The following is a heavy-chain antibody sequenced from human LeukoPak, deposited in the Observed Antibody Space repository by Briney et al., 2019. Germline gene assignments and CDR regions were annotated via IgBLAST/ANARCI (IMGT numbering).Heavy chain of an antibody. V-gene: IGHV3-48*01. J-gene: IGHJ4*02. D-gene: IGHD2-2*01. CDR3: ARRKDWCTSSSCHFDS. Sequence: PGGSLRLSCAASGFTFSSYNMNWVRQAPGKGLEWVSYITSSSNTIYYADSVKGRFTISRDNAKNSLFLQMNSLRAEDTAVYCCARRKDWCTSSSCHFDSRGQGTLVTVSS. CDR1: GFTFSSYN. CDR2: ITSSSNTI.